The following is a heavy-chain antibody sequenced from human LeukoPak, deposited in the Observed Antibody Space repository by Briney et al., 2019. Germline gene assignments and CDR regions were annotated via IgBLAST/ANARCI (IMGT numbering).Heavy chain of an antibody. Sequence: GGSLRLSCAASGFAFSSYTMNWVRQAPGKGLEWVSSISSSSTYIYYADSVKGRFTVSRDNAKNSLYLQMNSLGAEDAAVYYCARDSQLNWGQGTLVTVSS. CDR2: ISSSSTYI. J-gene: IGHJ4*02. CDR3: ARDSQLN. D-gene: IGHD2-2*01. CDR1: GFAFSSYT. V-gene: IGHV3-21*01.